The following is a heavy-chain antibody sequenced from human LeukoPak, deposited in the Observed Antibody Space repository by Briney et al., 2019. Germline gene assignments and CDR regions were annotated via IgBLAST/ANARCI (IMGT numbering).Heavy chain of an antibody. V-gene: IGHV3-33*06. CDR2: IWYDGSNK. J-gene: IGHJ3*02. CDR1: GFTFSSYG. D-gene: IGHD1-26*01. CDR3: AKLQFSGSYFAAFDI. Sequence: PGGSLRLSCAASGFTFSSYGMHWVRQAPGKGLEWVAVIWYDGSNKYYADSVKGRFTISRDNSKNTLYLQMNSLRAEDTAVYYCAKLQFSGSYFAAFDIWGQGTMVTVSS.